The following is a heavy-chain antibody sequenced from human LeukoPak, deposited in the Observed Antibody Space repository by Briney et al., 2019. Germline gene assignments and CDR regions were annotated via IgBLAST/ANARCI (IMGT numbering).Heavy chain of an antibody. J-gene: IGHJ1*01. CDR1: GGSISSSSYY. CDR2: LYYSGST. CDR3: AVGAIFPYAEYFQH. D-gene: IGHD1-26*01. V-gene: IGHV4-61*01. Sequence: PSETLSLTCTVSGGSISSSSYYWSWIRQPPGKGLEWIGYLYYSGSTNYNPSLKSRVTISVDTSKNQFSLKLSSVTAADTAVYYCAVGAIFPYAEYFQHWGQGTLVTVSS.